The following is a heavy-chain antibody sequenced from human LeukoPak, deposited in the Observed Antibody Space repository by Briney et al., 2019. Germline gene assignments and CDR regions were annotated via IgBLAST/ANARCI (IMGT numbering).Heavy chain of an antibody. CDR1: GYTLTELS. Sequence: ASVKVSCKVSGYTLTELSMHWVRQAPGKGLEWMGGFDPEDGETIYAQKFQGRVTMTTDTSTSTAYMELRSLRSDDTAVYYCALRGYSYSEAYWGQGTLVTVSS. V-gene: IGHV1-24*01. CDR3: ALRGYSYSEAY. D-gene: IGHD5-18*01. CDR2: FDPEDGET. J-gene: IGHJ4*02.